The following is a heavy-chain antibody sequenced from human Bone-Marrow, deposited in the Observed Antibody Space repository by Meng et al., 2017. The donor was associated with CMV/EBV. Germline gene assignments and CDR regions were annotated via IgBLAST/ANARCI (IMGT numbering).Heavy chain of an antibody. CDR1: GYTFNSYG. Sequence: ASVKVSCKASGYTFNSYGISWVRQAPGQGLEWMGWISGYDGRTNYGQKFQGRVTMTTDTSTSTAYMELRSLRSDDTAVYYCAREWSGRRFVVVPADTQYYGMDVWGQGTTVTVSS. V-gene: IGHV1-18*01. D-gene: IGHD2-2*01. CDR2: ISGYDGRT. J-gene: IGHJ6*02. CDR3: AREWSGRRFVVVPADTQYYGMDV.